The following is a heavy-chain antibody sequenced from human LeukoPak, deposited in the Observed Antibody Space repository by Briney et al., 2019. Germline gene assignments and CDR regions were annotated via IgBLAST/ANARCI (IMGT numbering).Heavy chain of an antibody. CDR2: INHSGST. J-gene: IGHJ4*02. CDR1: SGSFSGYY. V-gene: IGHV4-34*01. CDR3: ARKHSSGWYRNFDY. Sequence: SETLSLTCAVYSGSFSGYYWSWIRQPPGKGLEWIGEINHSGSTNYNPSLKSRVTISVDTSKNQFPLKLSSVTAADTAVYYCARKHSSGWYRNFDYWGQGTLVTVSS. D-gene: IGHD6-19*01.